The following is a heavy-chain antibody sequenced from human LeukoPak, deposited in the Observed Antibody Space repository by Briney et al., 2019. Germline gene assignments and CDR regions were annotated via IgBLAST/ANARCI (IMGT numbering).Heavy chain of an antibody. Sequence: GSLRLSCAASGFTFSSYAMSWVRQPPGKGLEWIGSIYYSGSTYYDPSLKSRVTISVDTSKNQFSLKLSSVTAADTAVYYCARHRRRGIAAAGLYYFDYWGQGTLVTVSS. D-gene: IGHD6-13*01. CDR1: GFTFSSYA. V-gene: IGHV4-39*01. CDR3: ARHRRRGIAAAGLYYFDY. CDR2: IYYSGST. J-gene: IGHJ4*02.